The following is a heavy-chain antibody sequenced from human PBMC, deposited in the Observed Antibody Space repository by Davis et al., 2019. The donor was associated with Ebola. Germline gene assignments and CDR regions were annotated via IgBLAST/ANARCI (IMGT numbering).Heavy chain of an antibody. Sequence: GESLKISCAASGFTFSSYSMNWVRQAPGKGLEWVSSISSSSSYIYYADSVKGRFTISRDNSQNTLYLQMNSLRAEDTAVYYCSREVRGGFSPMDLWGTGTTVTVSS. CDR3: SREVRGGFSPMDL. V-gene: IGHV3-21*01. CDR2: ISSSSSYI. D-gene: IGHD5-18*01. CDR1: GFTFSSYS. J-gene: IGHJ6*04.